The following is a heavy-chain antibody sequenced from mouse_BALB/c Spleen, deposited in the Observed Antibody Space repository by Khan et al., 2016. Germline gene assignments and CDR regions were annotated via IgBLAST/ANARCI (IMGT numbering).Heavy chain of an antibody. D-gene: IGHD2-4*01. V-gene: IGHV1-7*01. Sequence: QVQLQQSGAELVKPGASLKMSCKSSGYTFTSFWMHWVKQRPEQGPDGLGYINPSTGTPNYNQKFKDKAKLTADKSSSTAYMQLSSLTSDDSAVYYCTTGRIRGWFAYWGQGTLVTVSA. CDR2: INPSTGTP. CDR1: GYTFTSFW. J-gene: IGHJ3*01. CDR3: TTGRIRGWFAY.